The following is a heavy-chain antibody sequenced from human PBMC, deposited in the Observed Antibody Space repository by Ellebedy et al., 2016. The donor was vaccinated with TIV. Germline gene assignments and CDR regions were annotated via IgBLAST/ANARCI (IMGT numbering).Heavy chain of an antibody. CDR3: ARDMDTGRKCALDV. V-gene: IGHV4-61*01. CDR2: IYYSGST. CDR1: GGSISSSSYY. J-gene: IGHJ6*02. Sequence: SETLSLXXTVSGGSISSSSYYWSWIRQPPGKGLEWIGYIYYSGSTNYNPSLKSRVTISVDTSKNQFSLKLSSVTAADTAVYYCARDMDTGRKCALDVWGQGTTVTVSS. D-gene: IGHD7-27*01.